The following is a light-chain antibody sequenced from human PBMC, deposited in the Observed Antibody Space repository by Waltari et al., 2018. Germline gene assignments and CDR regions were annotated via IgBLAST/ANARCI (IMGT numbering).Light chain of an antibody. Sequence: QSVLTQPPSASGTPGQRVTISCSGSYSNVGANVVNWYQHLPGTAPKPLIYRNDRRPSGGPDRFSAAKSGTSASLAISGLRPEDEADYDCASWDDSLNGRWVFGGGTKLTVL. CDR1: YSNVGANV. CDR2: RND. CDR3: ASWDDSLNGRWV. V-gene: IGLV1-44*01. J-gene: IGLJ2*01.